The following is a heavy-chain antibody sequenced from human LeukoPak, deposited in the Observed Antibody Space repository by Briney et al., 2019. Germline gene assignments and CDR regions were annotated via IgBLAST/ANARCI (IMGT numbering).Heavy chain of an antibody. Sequence: SETLSLTCAVSGHSISSGYYWGWIRQSPGKGLEWIGSIYHSGRAYYNPSLKSRVTISVDTSKNQFSLRLTSVTAADTAVYYCARRAGADGYTDVWGQGTLVPVSS. CDR3: ARRAGADGYTDV. CDR2: IYHSGRA. J-gene: IGHJ4*02. CDR1: GHSISSGYY. D-gene: IGHD5-24*01. V-gene: IGHV4-38-2*01.